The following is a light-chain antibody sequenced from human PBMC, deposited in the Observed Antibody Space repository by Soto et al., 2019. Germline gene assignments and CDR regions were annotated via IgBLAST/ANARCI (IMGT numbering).Light chain of an antibody. Sequence: EIMLPPSPCTLSLSQGERATLSCRATQSVSSSYLAWYQQKPGQAPRLLIYGASSRATGIPDRFSGSGSGTDFTLTISRLEPEDFAVYYCQQYGSSPRFTFGPGTKVDIK. CDR3: QQYGSSPRFT. CDR2: GAS. J-gene: IGKJ3*01. V-gene: IGKV3-20*01. CDR1: QSVSSSY.